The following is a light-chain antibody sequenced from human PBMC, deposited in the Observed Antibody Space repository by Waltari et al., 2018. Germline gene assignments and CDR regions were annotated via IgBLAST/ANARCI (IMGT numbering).Light chain of an antibody. CDR3: SSYTPSGTLV. CDR2: DLS. Sequence: QSALTQPPSVSGSPGQSVTISCSGTSSEVATSHRVSWYQQPPGTAPKLIIFDLSSRPSGVPDRFSGSKSGSTASLTISGLQAEDEGDYYCSSYTPSGTLVFGGGTKLTVL. V-gene: IGLV2-18*02. CDR1: SSEVATSHR. J-gene: IGLJ2*01.